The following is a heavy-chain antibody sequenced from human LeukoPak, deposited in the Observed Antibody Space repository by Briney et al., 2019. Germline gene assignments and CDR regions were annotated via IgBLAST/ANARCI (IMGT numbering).Heavy chain of an antibody. CDR2: INAGNGNT. Sequence: ASVKVSCKASGYTFTSYAMHWVRQAPGQRLEWMGWINAGNGNTKYSRKFQGRVTITRDTSASTAYMELSSLRSEDTAVYYCASSSYRAFDIWGQGTMVTVSS. D-gene: IGHD3-16*02. V-gene: IGHV1-3*01. CDR1: GYTFTSYA. J-gene: IGHJ3*02. CDR3: ASSSYRAFDI.